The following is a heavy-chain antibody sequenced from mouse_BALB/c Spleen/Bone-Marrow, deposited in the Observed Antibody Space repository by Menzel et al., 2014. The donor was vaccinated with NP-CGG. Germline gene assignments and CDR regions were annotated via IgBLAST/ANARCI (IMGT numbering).Heavy chain of an antibody. CDR3: ARADGYYAWFAY. V-gene: IGHV14-3*02. J-gene: IGHJ3*01. D-gene: IGHD2-3*01. Sequence: VQLQQSGAEFVKPGASVKLSCTASGFNIKDTYMHWVKRRPGQGLEWIGRIDPANDNTKYDPKFQGKATITADTSSNTAFLQLSSLTSEDTAVYYCARADGYYAWFAYWGQGTLVTVSA. CDR1: GFNIKDTY. CDR2: IDPANDNT.